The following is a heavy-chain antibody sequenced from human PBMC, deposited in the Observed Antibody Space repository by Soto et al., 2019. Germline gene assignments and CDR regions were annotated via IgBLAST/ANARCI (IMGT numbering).Heavy chain of an antibody. J-gene: IGHJ4*02. CDR2: MFYSGST. CDR3: ARADYYDSYSYYFLPSDFDF. V-gene: IGHV4-39*01. Sequence: QLQLQESGPGLVKPSGTLSLTCTVSGGSISSDRYFWAWIRQPPGKGLEWIGGMFYSGSTYYNPYLKSRRALSVDMSVDMSKNRFSLKLNSVSAADTAIYFCARADYYDSYSYYFLPSDFDFWGQGTLVTVSS. CDR1: GGSISSDRYF. D-gene: IGHD3-22*01.